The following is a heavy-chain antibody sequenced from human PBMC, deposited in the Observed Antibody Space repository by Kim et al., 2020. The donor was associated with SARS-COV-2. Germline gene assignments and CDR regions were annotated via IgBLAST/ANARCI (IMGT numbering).Heavy chain of an antibody. J-gene: IGHJ6*02. CDR1: GGTFSSYA. Sequence: SVKVSCKASGGTFSSYAISWVRQAPGQGLEWMGGIIPIFGTANYAQKFQGRVTITADESTSTAYMELSSLRSEDTAVYYCARDIPGSVFNDFWSGYPPYYYYYGMDVWGQGTTVTVSS. CDR2: IIPIFGTA. V-gene: IGHV1-69*13. CDR3: ARDIPGSVFNDFWSGYPPYYYYYGMDV. D-gene: IGHD3-3*01.